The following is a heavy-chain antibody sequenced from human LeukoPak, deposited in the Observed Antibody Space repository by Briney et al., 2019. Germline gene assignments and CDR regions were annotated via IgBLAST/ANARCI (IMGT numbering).Heavy chain of an antibody. CDR2: IYHSGSN. J-gene: IGHJ4*02. V-gene: IGHV4-38-2*02. CDR3: ARDSMGAFDY. CDR1: GFSVSRGHY. Sequence: SETLSLTCDVSGFSVSRGHYWGWIRQPPGKGLEWIGSIYHSGSNCYNPSLESRVTMSVDSSKNQFSLKLSSVTAADTAVYYCARDSMGAFDYWGQGTLVTVSS. D-gene: IGHD1-26*01.